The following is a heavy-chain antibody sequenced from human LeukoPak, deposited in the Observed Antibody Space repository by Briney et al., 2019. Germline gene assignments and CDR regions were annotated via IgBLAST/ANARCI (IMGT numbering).Heavy chain of an antibody. V-gene: IGHV5-51*01. J-gene: IGHJ4*02. CDR3: ARVGYSGSYYFDY. CDR2: IYPGDSDT. CDR1: YW. Sequence: YWSWIRQPPGKGLEWIGIIYPGDSDTRYSPSFQGQVTISADKSIRTAYLQWSSLKASDTAMYYCARVGYSGSYYFDYWGQGTLVTVSS. D-gene: IGHD1-26*01.